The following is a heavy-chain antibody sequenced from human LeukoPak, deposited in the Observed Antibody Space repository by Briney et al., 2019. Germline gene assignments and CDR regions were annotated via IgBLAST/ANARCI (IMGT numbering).Heavy chain of an antibody. Sequence: GGSLRLSCTASGFTFDDYGMSWVRQAPGKGLVWVSRIYSDGSSTSYADSVKGRFTISRDNAKNTLYLQMNSLRAEDTAVYYCARGLGGYSYGSHDYWGQGTLVTVSS. CDR3: ARGLGGYSYGSHDY. CDR2: IYSDGSST. D-gene: IGHD5-18*01. V-gene: IGHV3-74*01. CDR1: GFTFDDYG. J-gene: IGHJ4*02.